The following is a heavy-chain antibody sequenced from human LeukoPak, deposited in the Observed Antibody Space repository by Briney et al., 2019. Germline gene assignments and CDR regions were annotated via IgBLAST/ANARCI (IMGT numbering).Heavy chain of an antibody. D-gene: IGHD3-22*01. J-gene: IGHJ5*02. CDR1: GGSISSYY. CDR3: ARDHYSSGSYNWFDP. CDR2: FYYSGNT. Sequence: SETLSLTCTVSGGSISSYYWSWIRQPPGKGLEWIGCFYYSGNTNYNPSLKSRVTISVDTSKNQFSLKLSSVTAADTAVYYCARDHYSSGSYNWFDPWGQGTLVTVSS. V-gene: IGHV4-59*01.